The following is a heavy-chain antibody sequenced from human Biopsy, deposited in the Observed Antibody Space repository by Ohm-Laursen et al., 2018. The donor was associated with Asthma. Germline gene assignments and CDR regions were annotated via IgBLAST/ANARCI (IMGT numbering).Heavy chain of an antibody. CDR1: GGSISVSNW. V-gene: IGHV4-4*01. J-gene: IGHJ4*02. CDR3: ARRWRSYDSSIYYLDQ. CDR2: IYHLGNA. Sequence: PGTLSLTCDVSGGSISVSNWWSWVRQPPGRGLEWIGQIYHLGNANYNPSLKSRVTMSVDKSKNQFSLKLTSVTAADTAVYFCARRWRSYDSSIYYLDQWGQGTLVTVSS. D-gene: IGHD3-22*01.